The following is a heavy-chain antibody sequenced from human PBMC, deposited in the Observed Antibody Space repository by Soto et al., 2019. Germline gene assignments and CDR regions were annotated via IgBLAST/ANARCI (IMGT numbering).Heavy chain of an antibody. CDR3: ARARGIAGAQAINWFDP. CDR2: IYYSGST. Sequence: SETLSLTCTVSGGSISSGDYYWSWIRQPPGKGLEWIGYIYYSGSTYYNPSLKSRVTISADTSKNQFSLKLSSVTAADTAVYYCARARGIAGAQAINWFDPWGQGTLVTVSS. V-gene: IGHV4-30-4*01. D-gene: IGHD6-13*01. CDR1: GGSISSGDYY. J-gene: IGHJ5*02.